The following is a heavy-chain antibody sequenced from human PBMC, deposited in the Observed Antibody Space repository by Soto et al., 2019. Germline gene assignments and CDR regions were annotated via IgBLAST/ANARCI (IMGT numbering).Heavy chain of an antibody. CDR2: IYYSGST. CDR3: AMVRFLEWHTDYYYGMDV. Sequence: TQSHRRSGAGCYIGDYAWSWIRQKPGQGLEWIGYIYYSGSTNYNPSLKSRVTISVDTSKNQFSLKLSSVTAADTAVYYCAMVRFLEWHTDYYYGMDVWGQATTVTGSS. V-gene: IGHV4-59*01. CDR1: GCYIGDYA. D-gene: IGHD3-3*01. J-gene: IGHJ6*01.